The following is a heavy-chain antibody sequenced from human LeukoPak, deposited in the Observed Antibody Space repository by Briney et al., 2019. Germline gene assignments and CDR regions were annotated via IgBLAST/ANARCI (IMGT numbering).Heavy chain of an antibody. D-gene: IGHD2-2*01. Sequence: SETLSLTCTVSGGSISSYYWSWIRQPPGKGLEWIGYIYYSGSTNYNPYLTSRVTISVDTSKNQFSLKLSSVTAADTAVYYCARHSCASSTSCSAYFHHSGHGTLVTAS. V-gene: IGHV4-59*08. CDR1: GGSISSYY. J-gene: IGHJ1*01. CDR3: ARHSCASSTSCSAYFHH. CDR2: IYYSGST.